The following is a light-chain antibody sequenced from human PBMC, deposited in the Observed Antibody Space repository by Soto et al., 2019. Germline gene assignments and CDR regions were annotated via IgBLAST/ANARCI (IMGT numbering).Light chain of an antibody. CDR2: WAS. CDR1: QSVLYSSNNKHY. J-gene: IGKJ4*01. Sequence: DIVMTQSPDSLAVSLGERATINCKSSQSVLYSSNNKHYLAWYQQKPGQPPKLLIYWASTRESGVPDRISGSGSGTDFTLTISSLQAEDVAVYYCQQYYSIPPTFGGGTKVEIK. V-gene: IGKV4-1*01. CDR3: QQYYSIPPT.